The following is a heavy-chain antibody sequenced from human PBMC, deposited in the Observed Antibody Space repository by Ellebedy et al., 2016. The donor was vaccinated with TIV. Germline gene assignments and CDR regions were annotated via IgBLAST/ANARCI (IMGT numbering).Heavy chain of an antibody. Sequence: AETLSLTXTVSGRSISSYYSSWIRQLPGKGLEWIGYIYYSGSTNYNPSLKSRVTIPVDTSNNQFSLKLSSVTAADTAVYYCASRAIFGMGIDAFDIWGQGTMVTVSS. CDR1: GRSISSYY. CDR3: ASRAIFGMGIDAFDI. V-gene: IGHV4-59*01. J-gene: IGHJ3*02. D-gene: IGHD3-3*01. CDR2: IYYSGST.